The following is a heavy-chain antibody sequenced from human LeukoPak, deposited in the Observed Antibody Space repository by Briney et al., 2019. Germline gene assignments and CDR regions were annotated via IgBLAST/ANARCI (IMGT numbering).Heavy chain of an antibody. CDR1: GASISGSGYY. D-gene: IGHD6-13*01. CDR2: INHSGST. V-gene: IGHV4-39*07. CDR3: ARGAPASDFVRRQQLVRPRFDY. J-gene: IGHJ4*02. Sequence: SETLSLTCAVSGASISGSGYYLGWIRQPPGKGLEWIGEINHSGSTNYNPSLKSRVTISVDTSKNQFSLKLSSVTAADTAVYYCARGAPASDFVRRQQLVRPRFDYWGQGTLVTVSS.